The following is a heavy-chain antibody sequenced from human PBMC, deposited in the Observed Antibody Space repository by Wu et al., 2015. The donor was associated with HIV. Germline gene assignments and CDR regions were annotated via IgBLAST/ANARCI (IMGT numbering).Heavy chain of an antibody. CDR2: ILPILGVA. CDR1: GGTFSNYG. CDR3: ARVGGKMITRVNPRPRGGVLLRTYYYMDV. V-gene: IGHV1-69*04. D-gene: IGHD3-22*01. Sequence: QVQLVQSGAEVKKPGSSVKVSCKASGGTFSNYGISWVRQAPGQGLEWMGRILPILGVASYPPKFQGRVTFTADESTGTAYMELSSLRSEDTAVYYCARVGGKMITRVNPRPRGGVLLRTYYYMDVWARDHGHRLL. J-gene: IGHJ6*03.